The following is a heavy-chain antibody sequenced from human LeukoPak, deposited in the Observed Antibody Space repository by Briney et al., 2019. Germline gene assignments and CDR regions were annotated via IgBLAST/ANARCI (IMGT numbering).Heavy chain of an antibody. CDR1: GFSFSSYE. J-gene: IGHJ5*02. D-gene: IGHD2-21*02. Sequence: PGGSLRLSCAASGFSFSSYEMNWVRQAPGKGLEWVSYISSSGSTIYYTESVKGRFTISRDNAKNSLYLQMNSLRAEDMAVYYCAREERAYCGGDCYSDWFDPWGQGTLVTVSS. CDR3: AREERAYCGGDCYSDWFDP. CDR2: ISSSGSTI. V-gene: IGHV3-48*03.